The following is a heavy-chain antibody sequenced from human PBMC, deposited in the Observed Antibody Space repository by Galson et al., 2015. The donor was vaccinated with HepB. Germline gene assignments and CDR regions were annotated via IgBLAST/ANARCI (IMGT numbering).Heavy chain of an antibody. J-gene: IGHJ6*03. CDR2: INPDNGNT. Sequence: SVKVSCKASGYIFTSYVIHWVRQAPGQGLEWMGWINPDNGNTKYSQKFQGRVTNTRDTSASTAYMELSSLRSEDTAVYYCARTFDTYYMDVWGKGTTVTVS. CDR1: GYIFTSYV. CDR3: ARTFDTYYMDV. V-gene: IGHV1-3*01.